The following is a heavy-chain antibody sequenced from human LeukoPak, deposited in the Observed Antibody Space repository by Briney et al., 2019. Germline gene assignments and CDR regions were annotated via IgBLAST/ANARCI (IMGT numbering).Heavy chain of an antibody. CDR1: RGSISSGAFY. CDR2: IYHNGIT. D-gene: IGHD6-6*01. J-gene: IGHJ6*03. Sequence: SETLSLTCTVSRGSISSGAFYWSWIRQPPGKGLEWIGYIYHNGITSYNSSLKSRVTISVDRSRDQFSLKLSSVTAADTAVYYCARHRIAARRGRYYYMDVWGKGTTVTVSS. V-gene: IGHV4-30-2*01. CDR3: ARHRIAARRGRYYYMDV.